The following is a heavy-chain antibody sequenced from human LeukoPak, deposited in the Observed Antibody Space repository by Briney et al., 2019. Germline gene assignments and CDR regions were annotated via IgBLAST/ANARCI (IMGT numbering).Heavy chain of an antibody. V-gene: IGHV4-39*01. CDR3: ARLTTTYYDFWSGYYTGWYFDL. CDR2: IYYSGST. CDR1: GGSISSSSYY. D-gene: IGHD3-3*01. J-gene: IGHJ2*01. Sequence: PSGTLSLTCTVSGGSISSSSYYWGWIRQPPGKGLEWIGSIYYSGSTYYNPSLKSRVTISVDTSKNQFSLKLSSVTAADTAVYYCARLTTTYYDFWSGYYTGWYFDLWGRGTLVTVSS.